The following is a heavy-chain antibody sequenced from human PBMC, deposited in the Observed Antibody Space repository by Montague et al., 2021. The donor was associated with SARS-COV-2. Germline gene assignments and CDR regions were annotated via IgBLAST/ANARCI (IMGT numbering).Heavy chain of an antibody. J-gene: IGHJ4*02. D-gene: IGHD3-9*01. CDR1: GDSISSGGYF. CDR3: ARSRDWYLGD. V-gene: IGHV4-39*07. CDR2: IHIGGTS. Sequence: SETLSLTCTVSGDSISSGGYFWGWIRQPPGKGLEWLASIHIGGTSYLXPSLKSRVTISIDSSKNQFSLNVTSVTAADTAVYFCARSRDWYLGDWGQGTLATVSS.